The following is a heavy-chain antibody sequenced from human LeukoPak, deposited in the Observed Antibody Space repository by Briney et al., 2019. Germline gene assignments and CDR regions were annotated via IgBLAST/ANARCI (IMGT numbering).Heavy chain of an antibody. CDR3: AKDYPTSGDRYYGMDV. CDR2: ISWNSGSI. D-gene: IGHD4-17*01. Sequence: GVTLRRSGAASGFTVYYYDMHWLPQAPGKGREGVSDISWNSGSIGYDESVKGRFTISRDNAKNFLYLKMNTLRAEDTALYCCAKDYPTSGDRYYGMDVWGQGTTVTVSS. CDR1: GFTVYYYD. J-gene: IGHJ6*02. V-gene: IGHV3-9*01.